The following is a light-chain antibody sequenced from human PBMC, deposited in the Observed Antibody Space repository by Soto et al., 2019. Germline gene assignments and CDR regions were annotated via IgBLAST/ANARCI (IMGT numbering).Light chain of an antibody. V-gene: IGKV3-15*01. J-gene: IGKJ1*01. CDR2: GAS. CDR3: QQYNNWPPDRT. CDR1: QSVGSN. Sequence: EIVMTQSPATLSVSRGERATLSCRASQSVGSNLAWYQQEPGQAPRLLIYGASTRATGIPARFSGSGSGTEFTLTISSLQSEDFAIYFCQQYNNWPPDRTFGQGTKVEIK.